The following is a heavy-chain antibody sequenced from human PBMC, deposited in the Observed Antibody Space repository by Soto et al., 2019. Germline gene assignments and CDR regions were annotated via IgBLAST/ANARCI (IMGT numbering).Heavy chain of an antibody. D-gene: IGHD1-26*01. Sequence: GASVKVSCKASGGTFSRHAIAWVRQAPGQGLEWMGGISPTFGTATYAPKFQGRVASSADRSSNTAYMELSSLRSQDTAVYYCASERSAQYFDSWGQGTVVTVSS. J-gene: IGHJ4*02. CDR1: GGTFSRHA. CDR3: ASERSAQYFDS. V-gene: IGHV1-69*06. CDR2: ISPTFGTA.